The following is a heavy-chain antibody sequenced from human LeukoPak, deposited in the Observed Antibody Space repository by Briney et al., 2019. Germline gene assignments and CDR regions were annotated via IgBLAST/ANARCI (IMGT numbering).Heavy chain of an antibody. Sequence: ASVNVSCKASGYTFTGYYMHWVRQAPGQGLKWMGWINPNSGGTNYAQKFQGRVTMTRDTSISTAYMERSRLRSDDTAVYYFARDLRPHSGAAAGTEGDYWGQGTLVTVSS. J-gene: IGHJ4*02. V-gene: IGHV1-2*02. CDR3: ARDLRPHSGAAAGTEGDY. CDR1: GYTFTGYY. D-gene: IGHD6-13*01. CDR2: INPNSGGT.